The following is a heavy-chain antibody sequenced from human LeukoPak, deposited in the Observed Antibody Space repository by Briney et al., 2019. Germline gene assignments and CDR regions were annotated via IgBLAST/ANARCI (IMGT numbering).Heavy chain of an antibody. Sequence: KSGGSLRLSCAASGFTFSGYWMSWVRQAPGKGLEWVSSISSSSSYIYYADSVKGRFTISRDNAKNSLYLQMNSLRADDTAVYYCARCLVVVPAAIRTYYYYYMDVWGKGTTVTVSS. J-gene: IGHJ6*03. V-gene: IGHV3-21*01. D-gene: IGHD2-2*02. CDR3: ARCLVVVPAAIRTYYYYYMDV. CDR1: GFTFSGYW. CDR2: ISSSSSYI.